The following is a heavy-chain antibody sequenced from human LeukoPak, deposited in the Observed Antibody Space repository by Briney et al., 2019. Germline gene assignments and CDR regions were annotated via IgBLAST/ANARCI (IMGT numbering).Heavy chain of an antibody. CDR2: IKQDGSET. D-gene: IGHD3-10*01. Sequence: PGGSLRLSCAASGSTFSTYWMGWVRRAPGKGLEWVANIKQDGSETFYVDSVRARFTISRDNANNSLSLQMNSLRAGDTAVYYCARGGRSGNFDYWGPGTLVTVS. CDR1: GSTFSTYW. CDR3: ARGGRSGNFDY. V-gene: IGHV3-7*04. J-gene: IGHJ4*02.